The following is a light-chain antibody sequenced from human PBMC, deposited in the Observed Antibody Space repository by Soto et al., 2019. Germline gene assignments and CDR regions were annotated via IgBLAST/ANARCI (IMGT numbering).Light chain of an antibody. CDR1: QSVSSN. CDR2: GAS. Sequence: ELVMTQSPATLSVSPGGRATISSRASQSVSSNLAWYQQKPGQAPRLLIYGASTRAAGIPDRFSGSGSGTDFTLTITRLEPEDSAVYFCQQYTGPPTTFGQGTRLEIK. CDR3: QQYTGPPTT. V-gene: IGKV3D-15*01. J-gene: IGKJ5*01.